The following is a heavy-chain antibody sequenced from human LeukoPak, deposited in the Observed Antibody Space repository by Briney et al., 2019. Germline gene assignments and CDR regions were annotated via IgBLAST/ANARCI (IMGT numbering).Heavy chain of an antibody. CDR3: ATGITHPLPSSYIGV. CDR2: IYSSGGT. CDR1: GGSINSGSYY. Sequence: PSQTLSLTCAVSGGSINSGSYYWTWIRQPAGKGLEWIGRIYSSGGTKYNPSLKSRVTISVDTSKNQFSLKLNSVTAADTAVYYCATGITHPLPSSYIGVWGKGTTVTVSS. V-gene: IGHV4-61*02. D-gene: IGHD5-24*01. J-gene: IGHJ6*03.